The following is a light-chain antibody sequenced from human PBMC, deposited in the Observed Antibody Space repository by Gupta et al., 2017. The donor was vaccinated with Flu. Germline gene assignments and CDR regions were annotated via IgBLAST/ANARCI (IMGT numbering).Light chain of an antibody. V-gene: IGLV1-40*01. CDR3: QSYDRSLTGYVV. J-gene: IGLJ2*01. Sequence: QSVLTQPPSVSGAPGQRVTIPCTGSSSNVGAGYDVHWYQQFPGTAPKLLIYGNTKRPSGVPDRFSGSKSGTSASLAITGLQADDEADYYCQSYDRSLTGYVVFGGGTKVTVL. CDR2: GNT. CDR1: SSNVGAGYD.